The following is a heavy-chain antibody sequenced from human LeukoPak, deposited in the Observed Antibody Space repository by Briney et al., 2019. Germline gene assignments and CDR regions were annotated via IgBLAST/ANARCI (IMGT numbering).Heavy chain of an antibody. CDR1: GGSISSFY. J-gene: IGHJ6*04. V-gene: IGHV4-59*01. CDR2: IYYTGST. Sequence: PSETLSLTCTVSGGSISSFYWSWIRQPPGKGLEWIGYIYYTGSTNYNSSLKSRVTISVDTSKNQFSLNLSSVTAADTAMYYCARSWKGYPPLDVWGKGTTVTVSS. CDR3: ARSWKGYPPLDV. D-gene: IGHD1-1*01.